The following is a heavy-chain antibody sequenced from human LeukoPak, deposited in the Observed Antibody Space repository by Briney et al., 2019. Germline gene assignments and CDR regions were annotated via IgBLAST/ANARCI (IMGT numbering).Heavy chain of an antibody. CDR2: IYAGDSDT. Sequence: GESLKISCKGSGYRFTSHWIGWVRQMPGKGLEWMGIIYAGDSDTRYSPSFQGQVTISADKSISTAYLQWSSLKASDTAMYYCARPRSGYQNDAFDIWGQGTMVTVSS. V-gene: IGHV5-51*01. CDR3: ARPRSGYQNDAFDI. CDR1: GYRFTSHW. D-gene: IGHD3-10*01. J-gene: IGHJ3*02.